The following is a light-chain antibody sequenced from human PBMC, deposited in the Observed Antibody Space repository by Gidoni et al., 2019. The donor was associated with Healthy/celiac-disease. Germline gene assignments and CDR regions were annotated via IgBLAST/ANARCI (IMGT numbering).Light chain of an antibody. Sequence: EIVLTQSPGTLSLSPGERATLSCRASQRVSSRYLAWYQQRPGQAPRLLIYAASSRAAGIPERFSGGGSGTDFTLTIRRLEPEDFAVYYCQQYSSSRTFGQGTKVESK. J-gene: IGKJ1*01. CDR2: AAS. V-gene: IGKV3-20*01. CDR1: QRVSSRY. CDR3: QQYSSSRT.